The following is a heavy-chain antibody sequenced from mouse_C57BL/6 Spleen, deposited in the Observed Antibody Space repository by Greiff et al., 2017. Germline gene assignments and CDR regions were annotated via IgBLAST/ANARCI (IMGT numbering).Heavy chain of an antibody. CDR1: GFTFSSYA. CDR2: ISSGGDYI. Sequence: EVQLQESGEGLVKPGGSLKLSCAASGFTFSSYAMSWVRQTPEKRLEWVAYISSGGDYIYYADTVKGRFTISRDNARNTLYLQMSSLKSEDTAMYYCTRSDYYGSSYDYWGQGTTLTVSS. CDR3: TRSDYYGSSYDY. J-gene: IGHJ2*01. D-gene: IGHD1-1*01. V-gene: IGHV5-9-1*02.